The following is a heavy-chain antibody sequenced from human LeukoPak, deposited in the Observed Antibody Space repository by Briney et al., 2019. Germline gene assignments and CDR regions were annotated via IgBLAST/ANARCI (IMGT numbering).Heavy chain of an antibody. D-gene: IGHD6-13*01. Sequence: PGGSLRLSCAASGFTFSSYAMSWVRQAPGKGLEWVAFIRYDGSNKYYADSVKGRFTISRDNSKNTLYLQMNSLRAEDTAVYYCAKDPTYSLAAAGTLDYWGQGTLVTVSS. V-gene: IGHV3-30*02. J-gene: IGHJ4*02. CDR1: GFTFSSYA. CDR2: IRYDGSNK. CDR3: AKDPTYSLAAAGTLDY.